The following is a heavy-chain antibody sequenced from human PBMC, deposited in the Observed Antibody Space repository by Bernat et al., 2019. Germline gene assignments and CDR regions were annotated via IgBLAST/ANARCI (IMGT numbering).Heavy chain of an antibody. Sequence: EVQLVESGGGLVQPGGSLRLSCAASGFTFDDYGMSWVRQAPGKGLEWVSGINWNGGSTGYADSVKGRFTISRDNAKNSLYLQMNSLRAEDTALYYCARVGYSSGWSSYFDYWGQGTLVTVSS. CDR1: GFTFDDYG. J-gene: IGHJ4*02. D-gene: IGHD6-19*01. V-gene: IGHV3-20*04. CDR2: INWNGGST. CDR3: ARVGYSSGWSSYFDY.